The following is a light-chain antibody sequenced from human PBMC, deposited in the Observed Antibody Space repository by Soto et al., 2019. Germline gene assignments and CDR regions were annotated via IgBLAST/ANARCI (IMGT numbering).Light chain of an antibody. V-gene: IGKV1-12*02. Sequence: DIQMTQSPSSVSASVGEGVPTSFRASHDVRSWLAWYQQKPGKAPNLLIYGASTLQSGVPSRFSGSGSGTDFTLTISSLQPEDFATYYCQQANGDPWTFGQGTKVEIK. CDR1: HDVRSW. J-gene: IGKJ1*01. CDR2: GAS. CDR3: QQANGDPWT.